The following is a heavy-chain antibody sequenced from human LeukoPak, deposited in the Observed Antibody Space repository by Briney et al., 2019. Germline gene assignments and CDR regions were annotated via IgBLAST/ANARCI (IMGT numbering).Heavy chain of an antibody. D-gene: IGHD3-10*01. CDR2: INAVNGDT. V-gene: IGHV1-3*01. Sequence: GASVKVSCKASGYIFTTYTIHWVRQAPGQRLEWMGWINAVNGDTRYSQRFQGRITIARDTSATTAYMELSSLRSEDTAVYYCGRSDRGSHLDYWGQGTLVTVSS. CDR1: GYIFTTYT. CDR3: GRSDRGSHLDY. J-gene: IGHJ4*02.